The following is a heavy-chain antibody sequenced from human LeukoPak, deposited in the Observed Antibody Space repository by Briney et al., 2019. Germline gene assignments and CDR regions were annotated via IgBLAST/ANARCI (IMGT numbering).Heavy chain of an antibody. Sequence: ASVKVSCKVSGYTFTDYYMHWVQQAPGKGLEWMGLVDPEDGETIYAEKFQGRVTITADTPTDTAYMELSSLRSEDTAVYYCATGYSGSQGDFDPWGQGTLVTVSS. CDR3: ATGYSGSQGDFDP. V-gene: IGHV1-69-2*01. J-gene: IGHJ5*02. CDR2: VDPEDGET. CDR1: GYTFTDYY. D-gene: IGHD1-26*01.